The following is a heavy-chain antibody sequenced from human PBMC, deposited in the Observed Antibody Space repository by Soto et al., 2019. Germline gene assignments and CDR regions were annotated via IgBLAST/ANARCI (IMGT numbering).Heavy chain of an antibody. D-gene: IGHD3-22*01. CDR2: IDYSGST. Sequence: QVQLQESGPGLVKPSQTLSLTCTVSGGSISSGGYYWSWIRQHPGKGLEWIGYIDYSGSTYYNPSLKSRVTISVDTSKNQFSLKLSSVTAADTAVYYCARDEYYYDSSGPYYYGMDVWGQGTTVTVSS. CDR3: ARDEYYYDSSGPYYYGMDV. J-gene: IGHJ6*02. CDR1: GGSISSGGYY. V-gene: IGHV4-31*03.